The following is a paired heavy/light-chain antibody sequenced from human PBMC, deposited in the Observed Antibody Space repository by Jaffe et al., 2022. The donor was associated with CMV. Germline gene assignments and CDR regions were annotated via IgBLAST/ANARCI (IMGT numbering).Heavy chain of an antibody. J-gene: IGHJ6*02. CDR3: ARGDYGSGWRDYYYHGMDV. D-gene: IGHD6-19*01. CDR2: INPIDGST. V-gene: IGHV1-46*01. Sequence: QVQLVQSGAEVKRPGASVKVSCKASGYTFTSHYMHWVRQAPGQGLEWMGIINPIDGSTKYAQKFQGRVTMTRDTSTSTVYMELSSLRSEDTAVYYCARGDYGSGWRDYYYHGMDVWGQGTTVTVSS. CDR1: GYTFTSHY.
Light chain of an antibody. V-gene: IGKV2-30*01. CDR2: KVS. CDR1: QSLVYSDGNTY. J-gene: IGKJ2*01. Sequence: DVVMTQSPLSLPVTLGQPASISCRSSQSLVYSDGNTYLNWFQQRPGQSPRRLIYKVSNRDSGVPDRFSGSGSGTDFTLKISRVEAEDVGVYYCMQGTHWPYTFGQGTTLEIK. CDR3: MQGTHWPYT.